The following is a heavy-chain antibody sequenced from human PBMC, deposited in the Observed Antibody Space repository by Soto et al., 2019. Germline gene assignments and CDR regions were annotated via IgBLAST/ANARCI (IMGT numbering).Heavy chain of an antibody. D-gene: IGHD5-12*01. J-gene: IGHJ5*02. Sequence: QLQLVQSGAEVERPGASVRVSCKAYGYPFSKYGISWIRQAPGQGLEWMGWIKPDNGDTNYAPKFQGRVTMTTDTSSNTAYMELRSLRSDDTAVYYCATSYDSGFDPWGQGTLVSVSS. CDR2: IKPDNGDT. V-gene: IGHV1-18*04. CDR3: ATSYDSGFDP. CDR1: GYPFSKYG.